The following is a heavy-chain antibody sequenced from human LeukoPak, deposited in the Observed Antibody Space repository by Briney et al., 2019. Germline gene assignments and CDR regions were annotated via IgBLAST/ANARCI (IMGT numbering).Heavy chain of an antibody. CDR2: INPNSGGT. CDR3: AIPRGLRQQLVSDYYYYMDV. D-gene: IGHD6-13*01. CDR1: GYTFTGYY. J-gene: IGHJ6*03. V-gene: IGHV1-2*02. Sequence: GASVKVSCKASGYTFTGYYMHWVRQAPGQGLEWMGWINPNSGGTNYAQKFQGRVTMTRDTSISTAYMELSRLRSDDTAVYYCAIPRGLRQQLVSDYYYYMDVWGKGTTVTVSS.